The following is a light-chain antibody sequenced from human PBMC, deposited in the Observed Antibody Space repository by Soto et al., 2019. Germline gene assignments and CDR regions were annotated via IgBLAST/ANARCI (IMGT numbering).Light chain of an antibody. CDR2: AAS. Sequence: DIQMTQSPSSLSASVGDRVTITCRASQSISSYLNWYQQKPGKAPKLLIYAASSLQSGVPSRFSGSGSWTDFTLTISSLQPEDFATYYCQQSYSTPLFSFGPGTKVDI. CDR3: QQSYSTPLFS. V-gene: IGKV1-39*01. J-gene: IGKJ3*01. CDR1: QSISSY.